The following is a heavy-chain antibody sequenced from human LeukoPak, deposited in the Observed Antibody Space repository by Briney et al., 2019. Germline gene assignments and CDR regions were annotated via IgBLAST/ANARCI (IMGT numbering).Heavy chain of an antibody. D-gene: IGHD3-10*01. CDR2: INHSGST. CDR1: GGSFSGYY. CDR3: ARGAITMVQGASFDP. J-gene: IGHJ5*02. V-gene: IGHV4-34*01. Sequence: PSETLSLTCAVYGGSFSGYYWSWIRQPPGKGLEWIGEINHSGSTNYNPSLKSRVTISVDPSKNQFSLNLSSVTAEDTAVYYRARGAITMVQGASFDPWGQGTLVTVSS.